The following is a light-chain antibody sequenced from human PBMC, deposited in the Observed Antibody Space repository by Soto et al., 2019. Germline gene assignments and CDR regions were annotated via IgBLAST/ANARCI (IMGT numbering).Light chain of an antibody. V-gene: IGKV3-15*01. CDR2: AAS. CDR3: QQYNNWPPWT. J-gene: IGKJ1*01. CDR1: QSVNTN. Sequence: EIVMTQSPATLSVSPGERATLSCRASQSVNTNLAWYQQKPGQAPRLLIYAASTRATGIPARFSGSGSGTEFTLPISSLQSEDFAVYYCQQYNNWPPWTFGQGTKVEIK.